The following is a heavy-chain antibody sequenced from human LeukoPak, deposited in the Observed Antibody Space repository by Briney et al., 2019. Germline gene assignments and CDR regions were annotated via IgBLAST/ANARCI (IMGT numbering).Heavy chain of an antibody. D-gene: IGHD3-16*01. J-gene: IGHJ4*02. V-gene: IGHV3-49*04. CDR1: GFTFGDYA. CDR3: TTIGVPYYDYVWGRQQPPREGVDY. CDR2: IRSKAYGGTT. Sequence: PGGSLRLSCTASGFTFGDYAMSWVRQAPGKGLEWVGFIRSKAYGGTTEYAASVKGRFTISRDDSKSIAYLQMNSLKTEDTAVYYCTTIGVPYYDYVWGRQQPPREGVDYWGQGTLVTVSS.